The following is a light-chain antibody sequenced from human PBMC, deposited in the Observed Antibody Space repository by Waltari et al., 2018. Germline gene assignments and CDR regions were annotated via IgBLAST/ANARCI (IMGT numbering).Light chain of an antibody. V-gene: IGLV5-45*02. J-gene: IGLJ2*01. CDR3: MIWHIAAHVA. CDR1: SDIHVHPYR. CDR2: YKSDSDK. Sequence: QAVLTQPSSLPASPGASVSLTCTLRSDIHVHPYRIYSYQHKPGSPPQYLLRYKSDSDKQQGAGVPSRFSGSKDASDSAGILIFSGLQSEDEADYYCMIWHIAAHVAFGGGTKLTLL.